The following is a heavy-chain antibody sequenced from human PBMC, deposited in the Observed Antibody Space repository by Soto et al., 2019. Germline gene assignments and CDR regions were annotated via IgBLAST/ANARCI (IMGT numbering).Heavy chain of an antibody. Sequence: GGSLRLSCVASGFSFSNYNMNWVRQAPGKGLEWVSYITDSSDTVHYADSVRGRFTISRDNAESSLYLQINSLRGDDTAIYYCVKSGDNYNALDYWGQGALVTVSS. CDR3: VKSGDNYNALDY. CDR1: GFSFSNYN. D-gene: IGHD1-1*01. CDR2: ITDSSDTV. J-gene: IGHJ4*02. V-gene: IGHV3-48*01.